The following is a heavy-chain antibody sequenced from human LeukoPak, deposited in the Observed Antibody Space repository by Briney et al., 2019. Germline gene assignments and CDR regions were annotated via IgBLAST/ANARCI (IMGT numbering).Heavy chain of an antibody. Sequence: GGSLRLSCAASGFTFSNYAMSWVRQAPGKGLEWVSTISNSGGSTYYADSVKGRFTISRDNSKNTLYLQMNSLRAEDTAVYYCASRNYYDSSGYYYYYFDYWGQGILVTVSS. V-gene: IGHV3-23*01. D-gene: IGHD3-22*01. CDR3: ASRNYYDSSGYYYYYFDY. CDR2: ISNSGGST. CDR1: GFTFSNYA. J-gene: IGHJ4*02.